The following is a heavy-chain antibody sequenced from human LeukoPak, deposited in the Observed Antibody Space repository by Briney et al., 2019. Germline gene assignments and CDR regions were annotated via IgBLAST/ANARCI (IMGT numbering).Heavy chain of an antibody. J-gene: IGHJ4*02. CDR2: IIPIFGIA. CDR3: ARERRYYDSSGYIDY. Sequence: ASVKVSCKASGGTFSSYAISWVRQAPGQGLEWMGRIIPIFGIANYAQKFQGRVTITADKSTSTAYMELSSLRPEDTAVYYCARERRYYDSSGYIDYWGQGTLVTVSS. D-gene: IGHD3-22*01. V-gene: IGHV1-69*04. CDR1: GGTFSSYA.